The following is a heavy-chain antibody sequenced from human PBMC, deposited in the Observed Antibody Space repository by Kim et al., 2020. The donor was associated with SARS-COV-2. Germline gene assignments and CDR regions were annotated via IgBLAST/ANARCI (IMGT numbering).Heavy chain of an antibody. CDR2: IRSKAYGGTT. V-gene: IGHV3-49*03. J-gene: IGHJ4*02. CDR3: TRDSPNIVVVVAANDY. D-gene: IGHD2-15*01. Sequence: GGSLRLSCTASGFTFGDYAMSWFRQAPGKGLEWVGFIRSKAYGGTTEYAASVKGRFTISRDDSKSIAYLQMNSLKTEDTAVYYCTRDSPNIVVVVAANDYCGQGTLVTVSS. CDR1: GFTFGDYA.